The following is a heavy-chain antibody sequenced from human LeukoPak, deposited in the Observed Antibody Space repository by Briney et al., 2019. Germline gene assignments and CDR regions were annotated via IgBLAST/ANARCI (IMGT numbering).Heavy chain of an antibody. CDR1: GFTFSDYY. D-gene: IGHD2-21*01. V-gene: IGHV3-11*01. CDR3: ATTGLLGDIP. CDR2: ISKNGKTI. Sequence: GGSLRLSCAASGFTFSDYYMSWVRQAPGKGLEWLSYISKNGKTIYYADSVKGRFTISRDNAKKSEYLQMNSLRAEDKAVYYCATTGLLGDIPWGQGTLVTVSS. J-gene: IGHJ5*02.